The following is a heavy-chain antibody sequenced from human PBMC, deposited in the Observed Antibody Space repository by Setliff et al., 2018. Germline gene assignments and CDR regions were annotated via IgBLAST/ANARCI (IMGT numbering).Heavy chain of an antibody. J-gene: IGHJ4*02. Sequence: ASVKVSCKASGYTFTSFDISWVRQAPGQGLEWVGWISGYNSNTIYAQNFQGRVTMTTDASTNTAYMELRSLGSDDTAVYYCATFRGYTYGYDYWGQGTLVTVSS. CDR3: ATFRGYTYGYDY. CDR2: ISGYNSNT. V-gene: IGHV1-18*01. CDR1: GYTFTSFD. D-gene: IGHD5-18*01.